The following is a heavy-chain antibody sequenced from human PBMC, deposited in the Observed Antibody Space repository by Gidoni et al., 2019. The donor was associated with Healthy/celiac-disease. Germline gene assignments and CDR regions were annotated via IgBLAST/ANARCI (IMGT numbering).Heavy chain of an antibody. Sequence: QVQLVQSGAGMKKPGSSVKFSCTASGGTFSSYAISWVRQAPGQGLEWMGRIIPILGIANYAQKFQGRVTITADKSTSTAYMELSSLRSEDTAVYYCARGLGSGSPSFWFDPWGQGTLVTVSS. D-gene: IGHD1-26*01. CDR2: IIPILGIA. V-gene: IGHV1-69*04. J-gene: IGHJ5*02. CDR1: GGTFSSYA. CDR3: ARGLGSGSPSFWFDP.